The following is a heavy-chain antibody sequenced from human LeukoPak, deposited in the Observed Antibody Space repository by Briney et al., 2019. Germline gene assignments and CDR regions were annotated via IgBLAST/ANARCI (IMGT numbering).Heavy chain of an antibody. CDR1: GITVSTNY. D-gene: IGHD6-13*01. J-gene: IGHJ4*02. CDR3: AKDQEAAAADY. V-gene: IGHV3-23*01. CDR2: ISDSGGST. Sequence: GGSLRLSCAASGITVSTNYMSWVRQAPGKRLEWVSTISDSGGSTYYADSVRGRFTISRDNSKNTLYLQMNSLRAEDTAIYYCAKDQEAAAADYWGQGTLVTDSS.